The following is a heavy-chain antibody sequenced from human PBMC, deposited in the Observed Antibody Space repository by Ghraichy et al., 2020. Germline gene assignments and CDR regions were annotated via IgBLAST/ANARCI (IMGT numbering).Heavy chain of an antibody. J-gene: IGHJ5*02. D-gene: IGHD3-22*01. CDR2: ISAYNGNT. CDR1: GYTFTSYG. V-gene: IGHV1-18*01. CDR3: ARDPSHYYDSSGYPGWFDP. Sequence: ASVKVSCKASGYTFTSYGISWVRQAPGQGLEWMGWISAYNGNTNYAQKHQGRVTMTTDTSTSTAYMELRSLRSDDTAVFYCARDPSHYYDSSGYPGWFDPWGQGTLVTVSS.